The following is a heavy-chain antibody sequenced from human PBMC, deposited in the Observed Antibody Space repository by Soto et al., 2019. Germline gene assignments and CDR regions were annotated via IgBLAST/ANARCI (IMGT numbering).Heavy chain of an antibody. CDR2: INHSGST. J-gene: IGHJ4*02. CDR1: GGSFSGYY. Sequence: PSETLSLTCAVYGGSFSGYYWSWIRQPPGKGLEWIGEINHSGSTNYNPSPKSRVTISVDTSKNQFSLKLSSVTAADTAVYYCARYSGYRQRGSDYWGQGTLVTVSS. CDR3: ARYSGYRQRGSDY. V-gene: IGHV4-34*01. D-gene: IGHD5-12*01.